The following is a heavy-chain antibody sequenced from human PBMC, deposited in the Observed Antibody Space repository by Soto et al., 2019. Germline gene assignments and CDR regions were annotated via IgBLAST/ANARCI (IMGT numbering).Heavy chain of an antibody. D-gene: IGHD3-10*01. CDR3: AREGDYGSGSYAFDI. Sequence: ETLSLSCAVSGVSISSYYWSWIRQPSGKGLEWIGRIYTSGSTNYNPSLKSRVTMSVDTSKNQFSLKLSSVTAADTAVYYCAREGDYGSGSYAFDIWGQGTMVTVSS. CDR2: IYTSGST. J-gene: IGHJ3*02. CDR1: GVSISSYY. V-gene: IGHV4-4*07.